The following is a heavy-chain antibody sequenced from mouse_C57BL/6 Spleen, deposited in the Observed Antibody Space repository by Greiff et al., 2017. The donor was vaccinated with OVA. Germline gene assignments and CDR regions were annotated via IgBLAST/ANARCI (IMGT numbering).Heavy chain of an antibody. Sequence: QVQLQQPGAELVMPGASVKLSCKASGYTFTSYWMHWVKQRPGQGLEWIGEIDPSDSYTNYNQKFKGKSTLTVDKSSSTAYMQLSSLTSEDSAVSYCARGGSSYPAWFAYWGQGTLVTVSA. D-gene: IGHD1-1*01. CDR3: ARGGSSYPAWFAY. J-gene: IGHJ3*01. CDR1: GYTFTSYW. CDR2: IDPSDSYT. V-gene: IGHV1-69*01.